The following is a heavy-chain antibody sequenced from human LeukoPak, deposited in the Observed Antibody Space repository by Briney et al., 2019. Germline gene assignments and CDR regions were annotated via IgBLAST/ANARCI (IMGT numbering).Heavy chain of an antibody. V-gene: IGHV3-23*05. J-gene: IGHJ4*02. CDR2: IFNDGTRT. Sequence: GGSLRLSCAASGFTFSTYAMTWVRQAPGKGLEWVSSIFNDGTRTYYADSVKGRFTISRDNSKNTLFLQMSSLRAEDTAFYYCAKARDTFGVDTIDYWGQGTLVTVSS. CDR3: AKARDTFGVDTIDY. D-gene: IGHD3-3*01. CDR1: GFTFSTYA.